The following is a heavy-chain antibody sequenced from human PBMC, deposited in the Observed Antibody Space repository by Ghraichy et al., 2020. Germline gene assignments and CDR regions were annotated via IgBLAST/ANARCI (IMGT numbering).Heavy chain of an antibody. D-gene: IGHD6-13*01. Sequence: GGSLRLSCAASGFTFSSYAMSWVRQAPGKGLECVSSISGSGISTYYADSVKGRFTISRDNSKNTLYLQMNSLRSEDTAVYHCAKVHSSGWYQVKSGPFDYWGQGILATVSS. CDR1: GFTFSSYA. CDR3: AKVHSSGWYQVKSGPFDY. CDR2: ISGSGIST. V-gene: IGHV3-23*01. J-gene: IGHJ4*02.